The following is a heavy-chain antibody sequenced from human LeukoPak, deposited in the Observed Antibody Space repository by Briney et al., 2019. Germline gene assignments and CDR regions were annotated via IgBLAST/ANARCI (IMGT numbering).Heavy chain of an antibody. CDR2: ISYDGSNK. CDR3: AGLTGAAATY. CDR1: GFTFSSYA. Sequence: GGSLRLSCAASGFTFSSYAMHWVRQAPGKGLEWVAVISYDGSNKYYADSVKGRFTISRDNSKNTLYLQMNSLRAEDTAVYYCAGLTGAAATYWGQGTLVTVSS. D-gene: IGHD6-13*01. V-gene: IGHV3-30*04. J-gene: IGHJ4*02.